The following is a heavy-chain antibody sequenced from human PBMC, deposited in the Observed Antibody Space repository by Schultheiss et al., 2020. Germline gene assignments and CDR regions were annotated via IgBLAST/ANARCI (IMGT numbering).Heavy chain of an antibody. CDR3: ARGLGSGYYSPLGY. Sequence: SETLSLTCAVSGGSISSSNWWSWVRQPPGKGLEWIGEINHSGSTNYNPSLKSRVTISVDTSKNQFSLKLTSVTAADTAVYYCARGLGSGYYSPLGYWGQGTLVTVSS. CDR1: GGSISSSNW. CDR2: INHSGST. D-gene: IGHD3-22*01. J-gene: IGHJ4*02. V-gene: IGHV4-4*02.